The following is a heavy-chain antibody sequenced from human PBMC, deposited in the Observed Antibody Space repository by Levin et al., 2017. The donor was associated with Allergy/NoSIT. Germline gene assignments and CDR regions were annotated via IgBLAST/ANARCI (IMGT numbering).Heavy chain of an antibody. CDR2: IYWNDDE. CDR3: AHMARGRDYVGGGYRQPGTEYFDS. CDR1: GFSLSTSAVG. Sequence: KASGPTLVKPTQTLTLTCTFSGFSLSTSAVGVGWIRQPPGKALEWLALIYWNDDERYSPSLKSRLTITKDASKNQIVLRMTNMDPVDTATYYCAHMARGRDYVGGGYRQPGTEYFDSWGQGTLVTVSS. J-gene: IGHJ4*02. V-gene: IGHV2-5*01. D-gene: IGHD3-16*02.